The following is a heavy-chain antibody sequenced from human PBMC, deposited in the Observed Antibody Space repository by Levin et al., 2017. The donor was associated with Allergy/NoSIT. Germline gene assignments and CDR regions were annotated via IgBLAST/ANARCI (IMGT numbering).Heavy chain of an antibody. Sequence: PGGSLRLSCAASGFTFSTYAMTWVRQAPGKGLEWVSAISDGGGSTDYADSVRGRFTISRDNSKNTLYLQMNSLRADDTAIYYCASDRGPYADDVGADYWGQGTLVTVSS. D-gene: IGHD4/OR15-4a*01. CDR3: ASDRGPYADDVGADY. CDR2: ISDGGGST. V-gene: IGHV3-23*01. CDR1: GFTFSTYA. J-gene: IGHJ4*02.